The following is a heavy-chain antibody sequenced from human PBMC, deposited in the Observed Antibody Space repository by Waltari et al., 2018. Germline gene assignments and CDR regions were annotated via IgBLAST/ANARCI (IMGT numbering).Heavy chain of an antibody. CDR3: ARLAVAGPDVYSFYSGMDV. CDR2: SHIASNT. V-gene: IGHV3-53*02. D-gene: IGHD6-19*01. J-gene: IGHJ6*02. CDR1: GFSVRRSS. Sequence: EVQLVETGGSLIQPGGSLRLSCSASGFSVRRSSMPWVRQAPGRGLEWVSGSHIASNTHYADSVKGRFTVSRDNSENTLYLQMNRLRAEDTALYYCARLAVAGPDVYSFYSGMDVWGQGTTVTVSS.